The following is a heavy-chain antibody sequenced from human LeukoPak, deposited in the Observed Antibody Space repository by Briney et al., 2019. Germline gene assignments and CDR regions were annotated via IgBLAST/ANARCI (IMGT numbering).Heavy chain of an antibody. J-gene: IGHJ6*02. Sequence: ASVKVSCKASGYTFTSYGISWVRQAPGQGLEWMGWISAYNGNTNYAQKLQGRVTMTTDTSTSTAYMELRSLRSDDTAVYYCAREGPDSYGFSASYYYYGMDVWGQGTTVTVSS. CDR1: GYTFTSYG. CDR3: AREGPDSYGFSASYYYYGMDV. V-gene: IGHV1-18*01. D-gene: IGHD5-18*01. CDR2: ISAYNGNT.